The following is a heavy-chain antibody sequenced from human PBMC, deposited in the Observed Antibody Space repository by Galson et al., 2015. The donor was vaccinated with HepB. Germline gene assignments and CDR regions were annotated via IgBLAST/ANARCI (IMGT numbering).Heavy chain of an antibody. CDR3: AKNPDTSMGDAMDV. J-gene: IGHJ6*02. CDR2: ISYDGNKI. CDR1: GFTFRHYG. Sequence: SLRLSCAASGFTFRHYGMHWVRQAPGKGLEWVAVISYDGNKIDYADSVKGRFAISRDNSNNTMYLQMNSLRVEDTALYYCAKNPDTSMGDAMDVWGRGTTVTVSS. D-gene: IGHD1-26*01. V-gene: IGHV3-30*18.